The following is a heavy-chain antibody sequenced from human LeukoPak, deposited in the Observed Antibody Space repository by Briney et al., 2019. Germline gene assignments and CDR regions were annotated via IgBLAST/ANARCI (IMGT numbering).Heavy chain of an antibody. V-gene: IGHV3-53*01. CDR3: AREGNYYDMDV. CDR1: GFSVGCNY. Sequence: GGSLRLSCAASGFSVGCNYMSWVRQAPGKGLEWVSVIFSGGTTYYADSVKGRFTISGDNSKNTLYLQMNSLRAEDTAVYYCAREGNYYDMDVWGQGTTVTVSS. J-gene: IGHJ6*02. CDR2: IFSGGTT.